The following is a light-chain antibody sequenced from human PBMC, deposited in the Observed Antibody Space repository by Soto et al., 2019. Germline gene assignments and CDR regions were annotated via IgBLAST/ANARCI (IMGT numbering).Light chain of an antibody. J-gene: IGKJ1*01. V-gene: IGKV3-11*01. CDR3: QQRSNWPRT. CDR1: QSVSSY. Sequence: EIVLTQSPATLSLSPGERATISCRASQSVSSYLAWYQQKPGQAPRLLIYDASNRATGIPARFIGSGSGTDFTLTISILEPEDFAVYYCQQRSNWPRTFGQGTKVE. CDR2: DAS.